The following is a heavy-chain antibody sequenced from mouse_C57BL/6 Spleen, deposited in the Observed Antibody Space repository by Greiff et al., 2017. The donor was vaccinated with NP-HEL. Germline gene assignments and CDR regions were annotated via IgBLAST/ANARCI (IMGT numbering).Heavy chain of an antibody. CDR1: GYTFTSYT. J-gene: IGHJ2*01. CDR3: ARRVITTVVAYYFDY. CDR2: INPSSGYT. Sequence: QVQLKESGAELARPGASVKMSCKASGYTFTSYTMHWVKQRPGQGLEWIGYINPSSGYTKYNQKFKDKATLTADKSSSTAYMQLSSLTSEDSAVYYCARRVITTVVAYYFDYWGQGTTLTVSS. V-gene: IGHV1-4*01. D-gene: IGHD1-1*01.